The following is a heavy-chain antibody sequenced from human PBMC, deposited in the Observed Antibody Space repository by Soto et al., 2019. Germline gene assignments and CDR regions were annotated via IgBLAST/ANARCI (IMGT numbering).Heavy chain of an antibody. Sequence: PGGSMRLSCAASGFTFSSYAMNWVRQAPGKGLEWFSSFGKSEGRGYYADSVKGRFTISRDNAKNSLYLQMNSLRAEDTAVYYCARDSLRDAFDIWGQGTMVTVSS. CDR3: ARDSLRDAFDI. J-gene: IGHJ3*02. CDR1: GFTFSSYA. CDR2: FGKSEGRG. V-gene: IGHV3-48*03.